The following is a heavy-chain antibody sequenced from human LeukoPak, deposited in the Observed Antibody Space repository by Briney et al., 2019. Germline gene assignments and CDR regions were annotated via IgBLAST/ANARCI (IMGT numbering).Heavy chain of an antibody. CDR2: ISYDGSNK. V-gene: IGHV3-30*04. J-gene: IGHJ4*02. Sequence: WIRQSPGKGLEWVAVISYDGSNKYYADSVKGRFTISRDNSKNTLYLQMNSLRAEDTAVYYCARDIQQWLVLAPDYWGQGTLVTVSS. D-gene: IGHD6-19*01. CDR3: ARDIQQWLVLAPDY.